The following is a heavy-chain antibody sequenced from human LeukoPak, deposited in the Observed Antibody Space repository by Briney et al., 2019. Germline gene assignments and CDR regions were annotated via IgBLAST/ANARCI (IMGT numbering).Heavy chain of an antibody. Sequence: GASVKVSCKASGYTFTSYDFNWVRQATGQGLEWMGWMNPNSGNTGYAQKFQGRVTMTRNTSISTAYMELSSLRSEDTAVYYCAREGGYGGPSNYFQHWGQGTLVTVSS. CDR2: MNPNSGNT. J-gene: IGHJ1*01. CDR3: AREGGYGGPSNYFQH. V-gene: IGHV1-8*01. CDR1: GYTFTSYD. D-gene: IGHD4-23*01.